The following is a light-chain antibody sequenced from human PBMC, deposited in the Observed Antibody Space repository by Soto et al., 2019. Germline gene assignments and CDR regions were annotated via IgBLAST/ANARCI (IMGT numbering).Light chain of an antibody. CDR1: HSVNNY. CDR2: DAS. CDR3: QQRRDWPLT. Sequence: EIVLTQSPATLSLSPGERATLSCRASHSVNNYLAWYQQKPGQAPRLLIYDASNRATGIPARFSGGGSGTDFTLTISSLEPEYFAVYYCQQRRDWPLTFGGGTKVDI. J-gene: IGKJ4*01. V-gene: IGKV3-11*01.